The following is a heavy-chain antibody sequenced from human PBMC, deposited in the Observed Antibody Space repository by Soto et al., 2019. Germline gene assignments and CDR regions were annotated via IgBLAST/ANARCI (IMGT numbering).Heavy chain of an antibody. Sequence: SETLSLTCTVSGGSIRNVYWSWIRQAPGEGLEWIGFIFHSGNAKYNPSLKSRVTISVDTSKNQFSLSLDSVTAADTAVYFCARAHAPTLPFDSWGQGTLVTVSS. CDR2: IFHSGNA. CDR3: ARAHAPTLPFDS. D-gene: IGHD2-15*01. V-gene: IGHV4-59*01. CDR1: GGSIRNVY. J-gene: IGHJ4*01.